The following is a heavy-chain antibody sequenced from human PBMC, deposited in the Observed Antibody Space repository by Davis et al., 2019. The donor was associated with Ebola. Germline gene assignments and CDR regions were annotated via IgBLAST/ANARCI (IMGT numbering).Heavy chain of an antibody. CDR3: ARERIVVVVAATQNYYYYGMDV. CDR2: INPSGGST. D-gene: IGHD2-15*01. V-gene: IGHV1-46*01. Sequence: ASVKVSCKASGYTFTSYAMHWVRQAPGQGLEWMGIINPSGGSTSYAQKFQGRVTMTRDTSTSTVYMELSSLRSEDTAVYYCARERIVVVVAATQNYYYYGMDVWGKGTTVTVSS. CDR1: GYTFTSYA. J-gene: IGHJ6*04.